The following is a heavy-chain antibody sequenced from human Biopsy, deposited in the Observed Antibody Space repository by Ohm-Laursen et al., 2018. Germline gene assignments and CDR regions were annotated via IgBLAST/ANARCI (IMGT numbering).Heavy chain of an antibody. CDR1: GGSISNYY. J-gene: IGHJ4*02. V-gene: IGHV4-4*07. CDR3: VRGGSVSFPFDY. Sequence: SDTLSLTCTVSGGSISNYYWSWVRQPPGKGLEWIGRLFTSGTTNYSPSLNNRVTMSVDMSKNQFSLRLTSVTAADTAVYYCVRGGSVSFPFDYWGPGTLVTVSS. D-gene: IGHD3-10*01. CDR2: LFTSGTT.